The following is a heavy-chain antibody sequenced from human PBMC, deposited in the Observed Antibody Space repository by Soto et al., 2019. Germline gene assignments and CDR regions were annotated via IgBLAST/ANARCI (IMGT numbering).Heavy chain of an antibody. CDR1: GYTFSAYY. J-gene: IGHJ6*02. CDR3: ARNMDYYYGPGSGNGHGV. D-gene: IGHD3-10*01. V-gene: IGHV1-2*02. Sequence: QVQLVQSGAEVKEPGDSVRVSCEASGYTFSAYYIHWVRQAPGQGLEWMGWINPKFGDTTYAQDFQGRVTMTRDMSISTVYMELSRLTSDDTAIYYCARNMDYYYGPGSGNGHGVWGQGITVTVFS. CDR2: INPKFGDT.